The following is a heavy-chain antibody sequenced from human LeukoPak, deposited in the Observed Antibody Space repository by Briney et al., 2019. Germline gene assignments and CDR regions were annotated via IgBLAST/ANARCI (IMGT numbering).Heavy chain of an antibody. CDR3: AGVFSGRRPFEV. V-gene: IGHV4-59*01. D-gene: IGHD3-10*01. CDR1: GGSFKSYY. J-gene: IGHJ4*02. Sequence: PSETLSLTCSVSGGSFKSYYXXXXXXXXXXXXXXXGYIFHTGYTNYNPSLRSRVTTSVDTSKNQFSLKVNSVTAADTAVYYCAGVFSGRRPFEVWGQGTLVTVSS. CDR2: IFHTGYT.